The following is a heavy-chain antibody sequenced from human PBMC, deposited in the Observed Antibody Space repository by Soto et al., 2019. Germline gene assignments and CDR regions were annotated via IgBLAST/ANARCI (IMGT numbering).Heavy chain of an antibody. V-gene: IGHV5-51*01. CDR1: GYSFTSYW. D-gene: IGHD3-3*01. CDR3: ARHEHTIYYYYGMDV. Sequence: PGESLKISCKGSGYSFTSYWIGWVRQMPGKGLEWMGIIYPGDSDTRYSPSFQGQVTISADKSISTAYLQWSSLKASDTAIYYCARHEHTIYYYYGMDVWGQGTTVTVYS. J-gene: IGHJ6*02. CDR2: IYPGDSDT.